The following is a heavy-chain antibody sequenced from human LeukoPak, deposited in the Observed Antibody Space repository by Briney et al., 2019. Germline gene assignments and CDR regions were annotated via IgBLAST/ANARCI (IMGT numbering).Heavy chain of an antibody. CDR3: ALLRLGELSLAPFDY. Sequence: GGSLRLSCAASGFTFSSYAMHWVRQAPGKGLEWVAVISYDGSNKYYADSVKGRFTISRDNSKNTLYLQMNSLRAEDTAVYYCALLRLGELSLAPFDYWGQGTLVTVSS. V-gene: IGHV3-30-3*01. D-gene: IGHD3-16*02. CDR1: GFTFSSYA. J-gene: IGHJ4*02. CDR2: ISYDGSNK.